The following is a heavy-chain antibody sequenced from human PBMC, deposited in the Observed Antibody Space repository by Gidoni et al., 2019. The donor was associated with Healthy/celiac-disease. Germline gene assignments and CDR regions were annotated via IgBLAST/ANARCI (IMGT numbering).Heavy chain of an antibody. CDR2: ISYDGSNK. CDR3: AKDRVGAIWFDP. Sequence: QVQLVASGGGVVQPGRSLRLSCAASGFTFSSYGMHWVRQAPGKGLAWVAVISYDGSNKYYADSVKGRFTISRDNSKNTLYLQMNSLRAEDTAVYYCAKDRVGAIWFDPWGQGTLVTVSS. J-gene: IGHJ5*02. D-gene: IGHD3-16*01. CDR1: GFTFSSYG. V-gene: IGHV3-30*18.